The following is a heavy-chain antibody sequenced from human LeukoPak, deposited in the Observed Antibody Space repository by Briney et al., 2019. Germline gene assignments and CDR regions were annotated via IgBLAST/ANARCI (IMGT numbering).Heavy chain of an antibody. Sequence: QTGGSLRLSCAASGFTFSSYGMHRVRQAPGKGLEWVAVIWYDGSNKYYADSVKGRFTISRDNSKNTLYLQMNSLRAEDTAVYYCARLKQYSSSSGRTAAYYFDYWGQGTLVTVSS. CDR1: GFTFSSYG. D-gene: IGHD6-6*01. J-gene: IGHJ4*02. V-gene: IGHV3-33*01. CDR2: IWYDGSNK. CDR3: ARLKQYSSSSGRTAAYYFDY.